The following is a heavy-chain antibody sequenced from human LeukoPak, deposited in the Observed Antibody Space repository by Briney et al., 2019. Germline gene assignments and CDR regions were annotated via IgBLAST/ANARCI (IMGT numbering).Heavy chain of an antibody. J-gene: IGHJ6*04. CDR1: GGSISSYY. CDR3: ARNSAAVYYYYGMDV. CDR2: IYYSGST. V-gene: IGHV4-59*01. D-gene: IGHD6-13*01. Sequence: SETLSLTCTVSGGSISSYYWSWIRQPPGKGLEWIGYIYYSGSTNYNPSLKSRVTISVDTSKNQFSLKLSSVTAADTAVYYCARNSAAVYYYYGMDVWGKGTTVTVS.